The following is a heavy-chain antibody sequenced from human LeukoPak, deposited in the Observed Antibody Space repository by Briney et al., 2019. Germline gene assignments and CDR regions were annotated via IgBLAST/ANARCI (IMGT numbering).Heavy chain of an antibody. Sequence: SETLSLTCTVSGGSISSYYWSWIRQPPGKGLEWIGYIYYSGSTNYNPSLKSRVTISVDTSKNQFSLKLSSETAADTAVYYCARRRGYSYGYGYWGQGTLVTVSS. CDR1: GGSISSYY. CDR2: IYYSGST. J-gene: IGHJ4*02. CDR3: ARRRGYSYGYGY. V-gene: IGHV4-59*01. D-gene: IGHD5-18*01.